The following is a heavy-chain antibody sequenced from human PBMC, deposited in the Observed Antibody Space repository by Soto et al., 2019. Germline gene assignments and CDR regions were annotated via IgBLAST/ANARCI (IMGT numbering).Heavy chain of an antibody. V-gene: IGHV3-30-3*01. D-gene: IGHD1-26*01. CDR3: ARDQGGATIYWYFDL. CDR2: ISYDGSNK. J-gene: IGHJ2*01. CDR1: GFTFSRYA. Sequence: QVQLVESGGGVVQPGRSLRLSCAASGFTFSRYAMHWVRQAPGKGLEWVALISYDGSNKYYADSVKGRFTISRDNSKDTLYLQMNSLRAEDTAVYYCARDQGGATIYWYFDLWARGTLVTVSS.